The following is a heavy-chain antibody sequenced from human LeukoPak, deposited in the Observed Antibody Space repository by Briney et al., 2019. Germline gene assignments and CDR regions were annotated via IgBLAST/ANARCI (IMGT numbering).Heavy chain of an antibody. CDR2: IYTSGST. Sequence: SETLSLTCTVSGGSISSYYWSWIRQPAGKGLEWIGRIYTSGSTNYNPSLKSRVTMSVDTSKNQFSLKLSSVTAAGTAVYYCAREGFDWNYGGRWFDPWGQGTLVTVSS. D-gene: IGHD1-7*01. V-gene: IGHV4-4*07. CDR1: GGSISSYY. J-gene: IGHJ5*02. CDR3: AREGFDWNYGGRWFDP.